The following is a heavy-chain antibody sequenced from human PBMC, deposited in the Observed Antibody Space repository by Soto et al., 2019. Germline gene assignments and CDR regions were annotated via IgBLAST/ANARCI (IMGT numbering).Heavy chain of an antibody. D-gene: IGHD3-9*01. CDR3: AREYSNLRYHCGMDV. J-gene: IGHJ6*02. CDR2: INPNSGGT. CDR1: GYTFTGYY. Sequence: ASVKVSCKASGYTFTGYYMHWVRQAPGQGLEWMGWINPNSGGTNYAQKFQGWVTMTRDTSISTAYMELSRLRSDDTAVYYCAREYSNLRYHCGMDVWGQGTTVTLAS. V-gene: IGHV1-2*04.